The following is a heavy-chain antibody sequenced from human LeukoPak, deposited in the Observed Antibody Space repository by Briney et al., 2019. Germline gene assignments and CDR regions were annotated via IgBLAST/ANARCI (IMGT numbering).Heavy chain of an antibody. CDR1: GFTFSSYW. CDR2: IKQDGSEK. V-gene: IGHV3-7*01. Sequence: GGSLRLSCAASGFTFSSYWMSWVRQAPGKVLEWVANIKQDGSEKYYVDSVKGRFTISRDNAKNSLYLQMNSLRAEDTAVYYCARGHFDSDYYYYMDVWGKGTTVTVSS. J-gene: IGHJ6*03. CDR3: ARGHFDSDYYYYMDV. D-gene: IGHD2-21*01.